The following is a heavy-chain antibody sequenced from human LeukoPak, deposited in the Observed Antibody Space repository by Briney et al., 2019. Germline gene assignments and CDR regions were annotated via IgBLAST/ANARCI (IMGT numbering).Heavy chain of an antibody. J-gene: IGHJ4*02. CDR3: AKAPVTTCRGAFCYPFDY. CDR1: GFTFSSYG. V-gene: IGHV3-23*01. Sequence: GGSLRLSCAASGFTFSSYGMTWVRQAPGKGLEWVSVISGSGGSTNYADSVKGRFTISRDNSKNTLFLQMNRLRPEDAAVYYCAKAPVTTCRGAFCYPFDYWGLGTLVTVSS. CDR2: ISGSGGST. D-gene: IGHD2-15*01.